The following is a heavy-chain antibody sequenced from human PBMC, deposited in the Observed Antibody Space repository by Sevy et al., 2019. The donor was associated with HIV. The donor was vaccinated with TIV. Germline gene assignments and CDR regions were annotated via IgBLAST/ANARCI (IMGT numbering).Heavy chain of an antibody. D-gene: IGHD3-3*01. CDR1: GYTFTSYG. CDR2: ISAYNGNT. Sequence: ASVKVSSTASGYTFTSYGISWVRQAPGQGLEWMGWISAYNGNTNYAQKLQGRVTLTTDTSTSTAYMELRSLRSDDTAMYYCARGYYDFWSGYYRRDAFDIWGQGTMVTVSS. CDR3: ARGYYDFWSGYYRRDAFDI. V-gene: IGHV1-18*01. J-gene: IGHJ3*02.